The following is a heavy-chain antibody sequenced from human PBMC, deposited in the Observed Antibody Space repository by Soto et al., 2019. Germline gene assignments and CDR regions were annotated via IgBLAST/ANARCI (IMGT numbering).Heavy chain of an antibody. CDR1: GCTFSSYA. CDR3: ARARGEQQLVRYYYYGMDV. D-gene: IGHD6-13*01. V-gene: IGHV1-69*13. CDR2: IIPIFGTA. Sequence: ASVKVSCKASGCTFSSYAISWVRQAPGQGLEWMGGIIPIFGTANYAQKFQGRVTITADESTSTAYMELSSLRSEDTAVYYCARARGEQQLVRYYYYGMDVWGQGTTVTVSS. J-gene: IGHJ6*02.